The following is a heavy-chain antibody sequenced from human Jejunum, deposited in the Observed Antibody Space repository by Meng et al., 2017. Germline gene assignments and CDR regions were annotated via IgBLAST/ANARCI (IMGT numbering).Heavy chain of an antibody. CDR3: VRPVGGGGSSDCYFDL. CDR2: IRSKGYNYAT. J-gene: IGHJ2*01. CDR1: GFTFSDSA. Sequence: GESLKISCAASGFTFSDSAIHWVRQASGKGLEWVGRIRSKGYNYATDFAASVKGRFTISRDDSWSTAYLQMNSLRTEDTAVYFCVRPVGGGGSSDCYFDLWGRGTLVTVSS. D-gene: IGHD1-26*01. V-gene: IGHV3-73*01.